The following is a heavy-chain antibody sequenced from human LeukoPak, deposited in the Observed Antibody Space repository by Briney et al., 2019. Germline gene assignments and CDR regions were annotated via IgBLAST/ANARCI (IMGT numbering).Heavy chain of an antibody. CDR1: GGSISSGGYY. CDR2: IYYSGST. V-gene: IGHV4-31*03. Sequence: SETLSLTCTVSGGSISSGGYYWSWIRQHPGKGLEWIGYIYYSGSTYYNPSLKSRVTIPVDTSKNQFSLKLSSVTAADTAVYYCARDGPGTFDIWGQGTMVTVSS. J-gene: IGHJ3*02. CDR3: ARDGPGTFDI.